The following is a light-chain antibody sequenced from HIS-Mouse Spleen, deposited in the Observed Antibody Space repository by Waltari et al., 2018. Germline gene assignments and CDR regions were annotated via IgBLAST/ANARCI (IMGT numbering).Light chain of an antibody. CDR2: EVS. CDR1: SSDVGGYNY. J-gene: IGLJ2*01. CDR3: SSYAGSNTV. Sequence: QSALTQPPSASGSPGQSVTISCTGTSSDVGGYNYVSWYQQHPGKAPKLMIYEVSNGPSGVPDRFSGSKSGNTASLTVSGLQAEDEADYYCSSYAGSNTVFGGGTKLTVL. V-gene: IGLV2-8*01.